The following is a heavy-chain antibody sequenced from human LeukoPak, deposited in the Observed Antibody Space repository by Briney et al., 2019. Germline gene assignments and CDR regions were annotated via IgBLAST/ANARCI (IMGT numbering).Heavy chain of an antibody. J-gene: IGHJ6*03. D-gene: IGHD2-15*01. Sequence: ASVKVSCKASGGTFSSYAISWVRQAPGQGLEWMGGIIPIFGTANYAQKFQGRVTITADKSTSTAYMELSSLRSEDTAVYYCARASFGGYFPYYYYYMDVWGKGTTVTVSS. V-gene: IGHV1-69*06. CDR1: GGTFSSYA. CDR2: IIPIFGTA. CDR3: ARASFGGYFPYYYYYMDV.